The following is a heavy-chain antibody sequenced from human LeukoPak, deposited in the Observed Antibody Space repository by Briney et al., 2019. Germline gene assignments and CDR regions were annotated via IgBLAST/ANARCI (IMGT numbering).Heavy chain of an antibody. CDR2: IYYSGST. Sequence: SETLSLTCTVSGGSISSYYWSWIRQPPGKGLEGIGYIYYSGSTNYNPSLKSRVTISVDTSKNQFSLKLSSVTAADTAVYYCARRVLNFDSSGYYYYFDYWGQGTLVTVSS. D-gene: IGHD3-22*01. CDR3: ARRVLNFDSSGYYYYFDY. V-gene: IGHV4-59*08. J-gene: IGHJ4*02. CDR1: GGSISSYY.